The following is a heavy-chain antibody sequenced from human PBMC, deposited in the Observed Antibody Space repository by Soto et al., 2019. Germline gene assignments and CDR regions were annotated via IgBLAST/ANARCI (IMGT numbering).Heavy chain of an antibody. D-gene: IGHD6-6*01. CDR3: ARAPKVSGSAQTRPDF. CDR1: GGSMTSGDQY. Sequence: NPSETLSLTCTVTGGSMTSGDQYWTWIRHRPGEGLEWFGYINHRGSLYYNPSLKSRVSMSVDTSKNQFSLNLTSLTAADTAVYYCARAPKVSGSAQTRPDFWGQGSLVTVSS. CDR2: INHRGSL. J-gene: IGHJ4*02. V-gene: IGHV4-31*02.